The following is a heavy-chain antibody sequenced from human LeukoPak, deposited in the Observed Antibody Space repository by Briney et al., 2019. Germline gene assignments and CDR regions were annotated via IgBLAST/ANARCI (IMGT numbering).Heavy chain of an antibody. CDR3: ARGSVAGDYFDY. CDR1: GGTFSSYV. V-gene: IGHV1-69*05. J-gene: IGHJ4*02. D-gene: IGHD6-19*01. Sequence: SVKVSCKASGGTFSSYVISWVRQAPGQGLEWMGGIIPIFRTANYAQKFQGRVTITRNTSISTAYMELSSLRSEDTAVYYCARGSVAGDYFDYWGQGTLVTVSS. CDR2: IIPIFRTA.